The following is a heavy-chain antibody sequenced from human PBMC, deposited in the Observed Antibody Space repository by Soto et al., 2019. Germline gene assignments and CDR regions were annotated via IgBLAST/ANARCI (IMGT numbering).Heavy chain of an antibody. V-gene: IGHV1-2*02. CDR2: IKPSTGGA. CDR3: ARGAPSHYYLFALDV. Sequence: QAHLVQSGAEVKKPGASVKVSCRAFGYRFTDYYLHWVRQAPGQGLDWMGWIKPSTGGASYAEKFEAGFIMTSDTSMNTVYMDMSNVTSDDTALYFCARGAPSHYYLFALDVWGPGTPVTVSS. D-gene: IGHD1-26*01. J-gene: IGHJ6*02. CDR1: GYRFTDYY.